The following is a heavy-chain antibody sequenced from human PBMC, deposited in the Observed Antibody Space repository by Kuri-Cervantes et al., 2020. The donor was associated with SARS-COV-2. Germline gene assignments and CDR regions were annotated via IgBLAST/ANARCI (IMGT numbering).Heavy chain of an antibody. CDR2: ISWDGGST. V-gene: IGHV3-43D*03. CDR3: ARTGGSHSVGAFDI. J-gene: IGHJ3*02. CDR1: GFTFDDYA. Sequence: GGSLRLSCAASGFTFDDYAMHWVRQAPGKGLEWVSLISWDGGSTYYADSVKGRFTISRDNSKNTLYLQMNSLRAEDTAVYYCARTGGSHSVGAFDIWGQGIMVTVSS. D-gene: IGHD1-26*01.